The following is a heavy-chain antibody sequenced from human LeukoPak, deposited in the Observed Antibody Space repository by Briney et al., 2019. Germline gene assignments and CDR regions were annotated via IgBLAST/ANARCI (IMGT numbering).Heavy chain of an antibody. CDR3: ARTLLWFGELDY. Sequence: PGRSLRLSCAASGFTFSSYGMHWVRQAPGKGLEWVAVISYGGSNKYYADSVKGRFTISRDNAKNTLYLQMNSLRAEDTAVYYCARTLLWFGELDYWGQGTLVTVSS. J-gene: IGHJ4*02. CDR1: GFTFSSYG. CDR2: ISYGGSNK. D-gene: IGHD3-10*01. V-gene: IGHV3-30*03.